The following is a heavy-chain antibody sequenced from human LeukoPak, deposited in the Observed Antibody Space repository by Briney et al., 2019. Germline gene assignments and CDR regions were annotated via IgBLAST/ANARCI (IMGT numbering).Heavy chain of an antibody. Sequence: PGGSLRLSCAASGFTFSSYGMHWVRQAPGKGLEWVAFIRYDGSNKYYADSVKGRFTISRDNSKNTLYLQMNSLRAEDTAVYYCAKDPLPDIVVVETLDYWGQGTLVTVSS. D-gene: IGHD2-15*01. CDR1: GFTFSSYG. V-gene: IGHV3-30*02. J-gene: IGHJ4*02. CDR3: AKDPLPDIVVVETLDY. CDR2: IRYDGSNK.